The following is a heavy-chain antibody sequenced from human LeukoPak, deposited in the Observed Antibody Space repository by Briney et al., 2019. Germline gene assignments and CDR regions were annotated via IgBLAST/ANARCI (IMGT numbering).Heavy chain of an antibody. CDR1: GGSIRGDY. CDR2: IYHSGRT. D-gene: IGHD3-16*01. V-gene: IGHV4-59*01. Sequence: PSETLSLTCTVSGGSIRGDYWSWLRQPPRKGVEWVGYIYHSGRTKYNPSLKSRVTISVDTSKNQFTPKLSSVTAADTAVYYCARGRYGWLPFDYWGQGTLVTVSS. J-gene: IGHJ4*02. CDR3: ARGRYGWLPFDY.